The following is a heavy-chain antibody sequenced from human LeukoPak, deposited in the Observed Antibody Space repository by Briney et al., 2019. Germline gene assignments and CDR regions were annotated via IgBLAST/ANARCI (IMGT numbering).Heavy chain of an antibody. CDR3: AKGRTLVGGTTRSYDY. J-gene: IGHJ4*02. CDR2: ISGSSSYI. D-gene: IGHD1-26*01. CDR1: GFTSSSYS. V-gene: IGHV3-21*04. Sequence: PGGSLRLSCAASGFTSSSYSMNWVRQAPGKGLEWVSSISGSSSYIYYADSVKGRFTISRHNAKNSLYLQMNSLRVEDTAVYYCAKGRTLVGGTTRSYDYWGQGTLVTVSS.